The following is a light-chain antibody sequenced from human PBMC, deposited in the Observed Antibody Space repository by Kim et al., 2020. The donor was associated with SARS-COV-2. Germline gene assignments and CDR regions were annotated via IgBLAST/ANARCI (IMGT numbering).Light chain of an antibody. CDR1: SSDVGGYKY. J-gene: IGLJ1*01. Sequence: GQSITLSCTGTSSDVGGYKYVSWYQQHPGKAPQLMIYDVSNRPSGVSNRFSGSKSGTTASLTISGLQAEDEADYYCSSYTSSSTYVFGTGTKVTVL. V-gene: IGLV2-14*03. CDR3: SSYTSSSTYV. CDR2: DVS.